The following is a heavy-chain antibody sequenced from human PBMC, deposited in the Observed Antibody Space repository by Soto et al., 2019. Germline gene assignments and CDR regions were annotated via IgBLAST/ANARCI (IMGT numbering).Heavy chain of an antibody. J-gene: IGHJ6*03. CDR3: ARTVDDYYYYYMDV. D-gene: IGHD2-15*01. CDR2: ISSSSSTI. Sequence: GGSLRLSCAASGFTFSSYSMNWVRQAPGKGLEWVSYISSSSSTIYYADSVKGRFTISRDNAKNSLYLQMNSLRAEDTAVYYCARTVDDYYYYYMDVWGKGTTVTVSS. CDR1: GFTFSSYS. V-gene: IGHV3-48*01.